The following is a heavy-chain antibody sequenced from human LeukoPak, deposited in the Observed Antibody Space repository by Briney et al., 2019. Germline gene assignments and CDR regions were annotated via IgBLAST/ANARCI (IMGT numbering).Heavy chain of an antibody. CDR2: IYTSGST. D-gene: IGHD2-21*01. J-gene: IGHJ4*02. CDR1: GGSIRNYH. Sequence: PSETLSLTCTVSGGSIRNYHWSWIRQPAGKGLEWIGRIYTSGSTNYNPSLKSRVTMSVDTSKNQFSLKLTSVTAADTAVYYCARVRSSDHWFDYWGQGTLVTVSS. CDR3: ARVRSSDHWFDY. V-gene: IGHV4-4*07.